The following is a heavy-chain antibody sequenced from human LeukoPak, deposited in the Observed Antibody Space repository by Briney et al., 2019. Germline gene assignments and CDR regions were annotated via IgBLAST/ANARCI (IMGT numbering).Heavy chain of an antibody. J-gene: IGHJ4*02. V-gene: IGHV1-69*01. D-gene: IGHD3-10*01. CDR1: GGTFSSYT. CDR2: IIPIFGTA. Sequence: SVKVSCKASGGTFSSYTISWVRQAPGQGLEWMGGIIPIFGTANYAQKFQGRVTITADESTSTAYMELSSLRSEDTAVYYCASSNYYGSGSFPDDWGQGTLVTVSS. CDR3: ASSNYYGSGSFPDD.